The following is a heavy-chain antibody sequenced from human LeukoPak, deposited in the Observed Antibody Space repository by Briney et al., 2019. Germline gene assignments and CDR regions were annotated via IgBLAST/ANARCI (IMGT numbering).Heavy chain of an antibody. CDR1: GFSFSTYG. CDR2: IRFDGGKK. J-gene: IGHJ3*02. V-gene: IGHV3-30*02. Sequence: GGSLRLSCAASGFSFSTYGFHWVRQAPGKGLEWVTFIRFDGGKKNYADSVKGRFAISRDNSKNTVYLQMNSLRAEDTAVYYCAKDDESYSGYVAFDIWGQGTMVTVSS. D-gene: IGHD5-12*01. CDR3: AKDDESYSGYVAFDI.